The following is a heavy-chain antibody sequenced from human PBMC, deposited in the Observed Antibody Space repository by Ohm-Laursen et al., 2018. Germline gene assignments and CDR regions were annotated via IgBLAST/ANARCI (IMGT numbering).Heavy chain of an antibody. Sequence: SLRLSCAAAGFTFSSYGMHWVRQAPGKGLEWVAVIWYDGSNKYYSDSVKGRFTISRDNIKNTLYLQMNTLRAEDTAVYYCAKRSLYSSSWGAFDIWGQGTMVTVSS. J-gene: IGHJ3*02. V-gene: IGHV3-33*06. CDR3: AKRSLYSSSWGAFDI. CDR2: IWYDGSNK. D-gene: IGHD6-13*01. CDR1: GFTFSSYG.